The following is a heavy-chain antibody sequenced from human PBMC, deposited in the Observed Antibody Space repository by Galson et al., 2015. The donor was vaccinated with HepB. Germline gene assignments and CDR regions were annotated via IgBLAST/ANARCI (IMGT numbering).Heavy chain of an antibody. CDR2: INPNSGGT. D-gene: IGHD2-21*01. V-gene: IGHV1-2*06. CDR1: GYTFTGYY. J-gene: IGHJ3*02. CDR3: ARVKYCGGDCYYDAFDI. Sequence: SVKVSCKASGYTFTGYYMHWVRQAPGQGLEWMGRINPNSGGTNYAQKFQGRVTMTRDTSISTAYMELSRLRSDDTAVYYCARVKYCGGDCYYDAFDIWGQGTMVTVSS.